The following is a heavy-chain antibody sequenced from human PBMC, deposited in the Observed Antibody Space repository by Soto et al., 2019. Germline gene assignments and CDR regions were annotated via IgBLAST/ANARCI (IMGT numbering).Heavy chain of an antibody. CDR1: DTPSPAT. CDR3: GGAERPDTAYLCLF. D-gene: IGHD2-8*01. J-gene: IGHJ4*02. V-gene: IGHV3-49*04. Sequence: RSMRPSCLLDTPSPATLCTGCDSPLHKKGLGWVGLIRNQSNQEATEYAAAVKGRFTISRDTSNGIAYLQMNSLNIEDSAVYYCGGAERPDTAYLCLFWGQGTTVTVSS. CDR2: IRNQSNQEAT.